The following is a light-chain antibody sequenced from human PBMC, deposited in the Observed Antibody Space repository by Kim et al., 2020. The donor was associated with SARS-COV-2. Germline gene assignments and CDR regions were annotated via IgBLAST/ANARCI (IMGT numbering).Light chain of an antibody. Sequence: KTVPTSGTRRIGSIASNYVQWYQQRPGSAPITVIYEDNQRPSGVPDRFSGSIDSSSNSASLTISGLKTEDEADYYCQSYDSSNPVVFGGGTQLTVL. CDR3: QSYDSSNPVV. CDR2: EDN. CDR1: IGSIASNY. V-gene: IGLV6-57*03. J-gene: IGLJ2*01.